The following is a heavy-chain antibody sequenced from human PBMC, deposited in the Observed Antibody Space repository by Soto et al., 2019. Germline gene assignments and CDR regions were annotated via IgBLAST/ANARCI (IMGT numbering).Heavy chain of an antibody. D-gene: IGHD1-26*01. CDR2: ISYDGSNK. V-gene: IGHV3-30*18. CDR1: GFTFSGYG. Sequence: QVQLVESGGGVVQPGRSLRLSCAASGFTFSGYGMFWVRQAPGRGLEWVAFISYDGSNKQYSDSGKGRFTISRDNSKNTLYLQMNSLRLEDTAVYFCAKGSYSGIYSDFDSWGQGTLVTVSS. CDR3: AKGSYSGIYSDFDS. J-gene: IGHJ4*02.